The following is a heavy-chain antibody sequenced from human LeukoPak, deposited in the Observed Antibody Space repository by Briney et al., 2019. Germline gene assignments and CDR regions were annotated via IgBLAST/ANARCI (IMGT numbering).Heavy chain of an antibody. CDR2: IYYSGST. Sequence: SETLSLTCTVSGGSISSSYYYWGWIRQPPGKGLEWIGSIYYSGSTYYNPSLKSRVTISVDTSKNQFSLKLRSVTAADTAVYYCARGDIVVVPAAIISWFDPWGQGTLVTVSS. J-gene: IGHJ5*02. D-gene: IGHD2-2*02. CDR1: GGSISSSYYY. V-gene: IGHV4-39*01. CDR3: ARGDIVVVPAAIISWFDP.